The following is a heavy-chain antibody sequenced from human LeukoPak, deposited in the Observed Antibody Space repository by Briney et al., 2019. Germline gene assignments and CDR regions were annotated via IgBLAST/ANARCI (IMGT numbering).Heavy chain of an antibody. CDR1: GFTFGDYA. D-gene: IGHD2-2*02. CDR3: AKEGNPGYCSSTSCYTPWNAFDI. CDR2: ISSSGGST. J-gene: IGHJ3*02. V-gene: IGHV3-23*01. Sequence: PGGSLRLSCTASGFTFGDYAMSWVRQAPGKGLEWVSVISSSGGSTYSADSVKGRFTISRDNSKNTLYLQMNSLRAEDTAVYYCAKEGNPGYCSSTSCYTPWNAFDIWGQGTMVTVSS.